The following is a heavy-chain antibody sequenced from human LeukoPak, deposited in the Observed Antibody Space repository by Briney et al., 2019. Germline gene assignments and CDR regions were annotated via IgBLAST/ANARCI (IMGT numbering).Heavy chain of an antibody. Sequence: PGGSLRLSCAASGFTVSSNYMSWVRQAPGKGLEWASVIYSGGSTYYADSVKGRFTISRDNSKNTLYLQMNSLRAEDTAVYYCARDSGSYLGFDYWGQGTLVTVSS. CDR3: ARDSGSYLGFDY. CDR2: IYSGGST. CDR1: GFTVSSNY. D-gene: IGHD1-26*01. J-gene: IGHJ4*02. V-gene: IGHV3-53*01.